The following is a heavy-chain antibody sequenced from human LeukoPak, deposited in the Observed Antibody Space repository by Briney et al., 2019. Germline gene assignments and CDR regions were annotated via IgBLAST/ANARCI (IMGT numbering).Heavy chain of an antibody. Sequence: SETLSLTCTVSGGSISSYYWSWIRQPAGKGLEWIGRIYTSGSTNYNPSLKSRVTMSVDTSKNQFSLKLGSVTAADTAVYYCARNGVPAAIPNFDYWGQGALVTVSS. CDR3: ARNGVPAAIPNFDY. CDR1: GGSISSYY. CDR2: IYTSGST. J-gene: IGHJ4*02. D-gene: IGHD2-2*02. V-gene: IGHV4-4*07.